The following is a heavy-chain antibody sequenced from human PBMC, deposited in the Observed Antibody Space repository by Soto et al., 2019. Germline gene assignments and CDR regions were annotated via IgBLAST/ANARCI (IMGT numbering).Heavy chain of an antibody. CDR1: GFTFSNYW. CDR2: INSDGSTT. D-gene: IGHD4-4*01. V-gene: IGHV3-74*01. CDR3: ARGDDYNTFDY. Sequence: EVQLVKSGGGLVQPGGSLRLSCAASGFTFSNYWMQWVRHTPGKGLVWVSRINSDGSTTSYVDSVKGRFTISRDNAKNTLYVQMNSLRAEDTAVYYCARGDDYNTFDYWGQGTLVTVSS. J-gene: IGHJ4*02.